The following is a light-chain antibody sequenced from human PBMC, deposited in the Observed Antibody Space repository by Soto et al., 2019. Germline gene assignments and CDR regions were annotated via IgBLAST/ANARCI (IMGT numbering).Light chain of an antibody. CDR3: QKGGA. CDR1: QSISNY. CDR2: DAS. Sequence: EVLLTQSPATLSLSPGERATLSCRAGQSISNYLAWYQQKPGQAPRLLIYDASNRATDIPARFSGSGSGTDFTLTISSLEPDDLEVYYCQKGGAFGPGTKVEIK. V-gene: IGKV3-11*01. J-gene: IGKJ3*01.